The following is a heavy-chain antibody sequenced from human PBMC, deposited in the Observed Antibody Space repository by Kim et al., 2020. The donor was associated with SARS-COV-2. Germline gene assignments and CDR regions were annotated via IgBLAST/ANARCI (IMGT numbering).Heavy chain of an antibody. CDR3: ARDPPWGIAAAGPYYYYGMDV. J-gene: IGHJ6*02. D-gene: IGHD6-13*01. CDR1: GGTFSSYA. Sequence: SVKVSCKASGGTFSSYAISWVRQAPGQGLEWMGGIIPIFGTANYAQKFQGRVTITADESTSTAYMELSSLRSEDTAVYYCARDPPWGIAAAGPYYYYGMDVWGQGTTVTVSS. CDR2: IIPIFGTA. V-gene: IGHV1-69*13.